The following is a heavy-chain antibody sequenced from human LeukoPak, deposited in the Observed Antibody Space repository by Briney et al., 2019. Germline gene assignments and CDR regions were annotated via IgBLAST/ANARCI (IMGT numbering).Heavy chain of an antibody. CDR2: INHNSGAT. V-gene: IGHV1-2*06. D-gene: IGHD5-18*01. CDR3: ERELPFDF. J-gene: IGHJ4*02. CDR1: GYTFTGYS. Sequence: ASVKVSFKSSGYTFTGYSVHWVRQAPAQGLEWMGRINHNSGATDYAQKFQGRVTMTRDTSISTVYMELNRVRSDDTAVYDCERELPFDFWGQGTLVTVSS.